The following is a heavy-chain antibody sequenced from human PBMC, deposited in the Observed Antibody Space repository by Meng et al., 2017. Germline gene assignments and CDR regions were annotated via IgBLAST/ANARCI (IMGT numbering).Heavy chain of an antibody. Sequence: VELAEPGGGLIQPGGSLGLSGTASGFSVTTSYMSWVRQAPGKGLEWVSVIYSGGSTYYADSVKGRFSISRDNSKNTLYLQMNSLRAEDTAVYSCARDSSSGWYHNYWGQGTLVTVSS. J-gene: IGHJ4*02. CDR3: ARDSSSGWYHNY. CDR2: IYSGGST. CDR1: GFSVTTSY. D-gene: IGHD6-19*01. V-gene: IGHV3-53*01.